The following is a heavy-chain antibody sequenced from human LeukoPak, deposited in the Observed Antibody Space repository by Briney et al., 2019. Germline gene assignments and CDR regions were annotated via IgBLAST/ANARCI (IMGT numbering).Heavy chain of an antibody. Sequence: GSLRLSCAASGFTFSSYAMSWVRQAPGKGLEWVSAISGSGGSTYYADSVKGRFTISRDNSKNTLYLQMNSLRAEDTAVYYCAKQPPTDGESVPAAKYYFDYWGQGTLVTVSS. J-gene: IGHJ4*02. CDR1: GFTFSSYA. D-gene: IGHD2-2*01. CDR2: ISGSGGST. CDR3: AKQPPTDGESVPAAKYYFDY. V-gene: IGHV3-23*01.